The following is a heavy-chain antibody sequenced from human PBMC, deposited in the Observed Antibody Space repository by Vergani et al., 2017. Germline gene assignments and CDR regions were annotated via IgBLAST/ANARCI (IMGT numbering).Heavy chain of an antibody. V-gene: IGHV3-15*01. Sequence: EVQLVESGGGLVKPGGSLRLSCAASGFTFSNAWMSWVRQAPGKGLEWVGRIKSKTDGGTTDYAAPVKGRFTISRDDSKNTLYLQMNSLKTEDTAVYYCTTRYRRYYDFWSGFDAFDIWGQGTMVTVSS. J-gene: IGHJ3*02. D-gene: IGHD3-3*01. CDR3: TTRYRRYYDFWSGFDAFDI. CDR1: GFTFSNAW. CDR2: IKSKTDGGTT.